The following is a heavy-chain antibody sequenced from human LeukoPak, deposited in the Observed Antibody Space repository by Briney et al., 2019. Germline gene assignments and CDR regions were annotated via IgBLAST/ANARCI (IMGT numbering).Heavy chain of an antibody. D-gene: IGHD3-10*01. CDR3: VRLMVYYFDY. V-gene: IGHV1-69*06. CDR2: IIPIFGTA. CDR1: GGTFSSYA. Sequence: SVKVSCKASGGTFSSYAISWVRQAPGQGLEWMGGIIPIFGTANYAQKFQGRVTITADKSTSTAYMELSSLRSEDTAVYYCVRLMVYYFDYWGQGTLVTVSS. J-gene: IGHJ4*02.